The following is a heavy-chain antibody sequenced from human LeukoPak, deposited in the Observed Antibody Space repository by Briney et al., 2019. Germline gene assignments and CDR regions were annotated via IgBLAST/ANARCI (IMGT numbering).Heavy chain of an antibody. V-gene: IGHV3-73*01. CDR1: GFTFSSYG. J-gene: IGHJ4*02. D-gene: IGHD3-3*01. Sequence: GGSLRLSCAASGFTFSSYGMHWVRQAPGKGLEWVGRIRSKANSYATAYAASVKGRFTISRDDSKNTAYLQMNSLKTEDTAVYYCLREWLLSRDYWGQGTLVTVSS. CDR2: IRSKANSYAT. CDR3: LREWLLSRDY.